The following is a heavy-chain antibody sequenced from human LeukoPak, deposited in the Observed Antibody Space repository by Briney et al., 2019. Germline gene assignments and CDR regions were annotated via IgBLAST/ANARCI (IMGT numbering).Heavy chain of an antibody. CDR3: ARGSVAAAGTRLPFDY. J-gene: IGHJ4*02. Sequence: SETLSLTCAVYGGSLSGYYWSWLRQPPGKGLEWIGEINHSGSTNYNPSLKSRVTISVDTSKNQFSLKLSSVPAADAAVYYCARGSVAAAGTRLPFDYWGQGTLVTVSS. CDR1: GGSLSGYY. CDR2: INHSGST. D-gene: IGHD6-13*01. V-gene: IGHV4-34*01.